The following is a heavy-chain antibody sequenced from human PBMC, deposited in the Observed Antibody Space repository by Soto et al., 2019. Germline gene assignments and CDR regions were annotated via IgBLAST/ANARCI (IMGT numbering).Heavy chain of an antibody. D-gene: IGHD2-15*01. CDR3: ARTDIVVVVAATSLLFDP. J-gene: IGHJ5*02. Sequence: SETLSLTCTVSGGSVSSGSYYWSWIRQPPGKGLEWIGYIYYSGSTNYNPSLKSRVTISVDTSKNQFSLKLSSVTAADTAVYYCARTDIVVVVAATSLLFDPWGQGTLVTVST. CDR2: IYYSGST. V-gene: IGHV4-61*01. CDR1: GGSVSSGSYY.